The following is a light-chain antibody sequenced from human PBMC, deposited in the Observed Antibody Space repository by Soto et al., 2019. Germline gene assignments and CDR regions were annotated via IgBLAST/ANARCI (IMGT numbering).Light chain of an antibody. Sequence: EIVLTQSPATLSSSPGETATLSCGASQYVGTRLAWYQHKPGQAPRLLIYYTSNRATGIPARFSGSGSGTDFTLTNSRLEPEDFTVYYCQQYGTSPWTFGQGTKVDIK. V-gene: IGKV3D-20*01. CDR2: YTS. J-gene: IGKJ1*01. CDR1: QYVGTR. CDR3: QQYGTSPWT.